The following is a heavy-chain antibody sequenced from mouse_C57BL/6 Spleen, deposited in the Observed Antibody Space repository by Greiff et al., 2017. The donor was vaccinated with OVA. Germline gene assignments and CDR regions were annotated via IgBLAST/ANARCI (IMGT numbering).Heavy chain of an antibody. CDR1: GYAFSSYW. CDR3: ARENIDYYGSSGYYFDY. D-gene: IGHD1-1*01. Sequence: VQLQQSGAELVKPGASVKISCKASGYAFSSYWMHWVKQRPGKGLEWIGQIYPGDGDTNYNGKFTGKATLTADKSSSTAYMQLSSLTSEDSAIYFCARENIDYYGSSGYYFDYWGQGTTLTVSS. V-gene: IGHV1-80*01. J-gene: IGHJ2*01. CDR2: IYPGDGDT.